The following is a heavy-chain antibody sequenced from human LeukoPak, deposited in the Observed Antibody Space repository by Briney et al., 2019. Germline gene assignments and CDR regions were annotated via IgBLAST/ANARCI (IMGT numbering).Heavy chain of an antibody. D-gene: IGHD6-19*01. CDR3: ARAYSSGWWDAFDI. CDR1: GFTFSDYY. V-gene: IGHV3-11*01. CDR2: ISSSGSTI. Sequence: GESLRLSCAASGFTFSDYYMSWIRQAPGKGLEWVSYISSSGSTIYYADSVKGRFTISRDNAKNLLYLQMNSLRAEDTAVYYCARAYSSGWWDAFDIWGQGTMVTVSS. J-gene: IGHJ3*02.